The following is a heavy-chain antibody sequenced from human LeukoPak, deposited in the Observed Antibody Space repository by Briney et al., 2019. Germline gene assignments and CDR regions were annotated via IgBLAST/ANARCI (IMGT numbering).Heavy chain of an antibody. CDR3: ARDSHYYDSSGYYDQDY. D-gene: IGHD3-22*01. J-gene: IGHJ4*02. Sequence: ASVKVSCKASGYTFTSYGISWVRQAPGQGLEWMEWISAYNGNTNYAQKLQGRVTMTTDTSTSTAYMELRSLRSDDTAVYYCARDSHYYDSSGYYDQDYWGQGTLVTVSS. V-gene: IGHV1-18*01. CDR1: GYTFTSYG. CDR2: ISAYNGNT.